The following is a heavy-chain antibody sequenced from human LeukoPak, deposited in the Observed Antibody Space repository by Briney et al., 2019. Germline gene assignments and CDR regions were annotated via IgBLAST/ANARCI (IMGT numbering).Heavy chain of an antibody. CDR3: ARDHSYYGSWYYYGMDV. Sequence: SETLSLTCTVSGGSISSYYWSWIRQPPGKGLEWIGYIYYSGSTNYNPSLKSRVTISVDTSKNQFSLKLSSVTAADTAVYYCARDHSYYGSWYYYGMDVWGQGTTVTVSS. CDR2: IYYSGST. CDR1: GGSISSYY. D-gene: IGHD3-10*01. V-gene: IGHV4-59*01. J-gene: IGHJ6*02.